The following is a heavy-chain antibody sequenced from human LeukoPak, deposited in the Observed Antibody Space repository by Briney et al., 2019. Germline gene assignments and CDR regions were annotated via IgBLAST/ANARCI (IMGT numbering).Heavy chain of an antibody. V-gene: IGHV4-4*08. CDR2: IYHSGST. Sequence: SETLSLTCSVSGGSISRYYWSWIRQPPGKGLEWIGYIYHSGSTNSNPSLKTRLTISLDTSNKEVSLKLSSVTAADTAVYYCARSIAAAGQGDYWGQGTLVTVSS. D-gene: IGHD6-13*01. CDR3: ARSIAAAGQGDY. J-gene: IGHJ4*02. CDR1: GGSISRYY.